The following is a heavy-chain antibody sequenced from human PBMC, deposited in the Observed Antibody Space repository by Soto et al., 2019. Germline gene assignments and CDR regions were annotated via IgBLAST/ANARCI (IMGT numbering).Heavy chain of an antibody. Sequence: ASVKVSCKASGYTFTGYYMHWVRQAPGQGLEWMGWMNPNSGNTGYAQKFQGRVTMTRNTSISTAYMELSSLRSEDTAVYYCARGGLRAIFGVSIGGNWFDPWGQGTLVTVSS. CDR1: GYTFTGYY. J-gene: IGHJ5*02. D-gene: IGHD3-3*01. CDR3: ARGGLRAIFGVSIGGNWFDP. CDR2: MNPNSGNT. V-gene: IGHV1-8*02.